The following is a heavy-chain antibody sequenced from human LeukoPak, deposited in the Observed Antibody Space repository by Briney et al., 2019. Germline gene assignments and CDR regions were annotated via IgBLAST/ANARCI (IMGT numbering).Heavy chain of an antibody. V-gene: IGHV1-69*01. D-gene: IGHD3-16*01. Sequence: EASVKVSCKASGGTFSSYAISWVRQAPGQGLEWMGGIIPIFGTANYAQKFQGRVTITADESTGTAYMELSSLRSEDTAVYYCAREPYYDYVWGRGQHLPTHYYGMDVWGKGTTVTVSS. J-gene: IGHJ6*04. CDR3: AREPYYDYVWGRGQHLPTHYYGMDV. CDR2: IIPIFGTA. CDR1: GGTFSSYA.